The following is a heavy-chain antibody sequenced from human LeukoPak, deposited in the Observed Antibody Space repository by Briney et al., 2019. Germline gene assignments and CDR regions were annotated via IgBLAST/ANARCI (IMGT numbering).Heavy chain of an antibody. V-gene: IGHV3-48*01. J-gene: IGHJ4*02. Sequence: GGSLRLSCAASGFTFSSYSMNWLRQAPGKGLEWVSYISSSSSTIYYADSVKGRFTISRDNAKDSLYLQMNSLRAEDTAVYYCAREVRNDYVWGSYRFSYYFDYWGQGTLVTVSS. CDR3: AREVRNDYVWGSYRFSYYFDY. CDR1: GFTFSSYS. CDR2: ISSSSSTI. D-gene: IGHD3-16*02.